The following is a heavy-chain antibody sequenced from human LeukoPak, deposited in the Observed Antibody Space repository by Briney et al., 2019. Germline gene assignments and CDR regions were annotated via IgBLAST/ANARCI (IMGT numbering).Heavy chain of an antibody. D-gene: IGHD3-22*01. CDR1: GYTFTTYP. V-gene: IGHV1-18*01. CDR3: ARGYYESSGYYRFDY. Sequence: GASVKVSCETSGYTFTTYPINWVRQAPGQGLEWMGWITTYNGDTNYAQNLQGRVTMTADTSTSTAYMELRSLRSDDTAVYYCARGYYESSGYYRFDYWGQGTLVTVYS. CDR2: ITTYNGDT. J-gene: IGHJ4*02.